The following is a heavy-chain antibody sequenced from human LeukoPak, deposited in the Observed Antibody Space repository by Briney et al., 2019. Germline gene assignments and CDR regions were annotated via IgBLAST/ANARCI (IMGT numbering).Heavy chain of an antibody. CDR1: GYTFTSYG. Sequence: ASVKVSCKASGYTFTSYGISWVRQAPGQGLEWMGWISAYNGNTNYAQKLQGRVTMTTDTSTSTAYMELRSLRSDDTAVYYCARGRIVGATTYYYYYMDVWGKGTTVTVSS. D-gene: IGHD1-26*01. CDR2: ISAYNGNT. CDR3: ARGRIVGATTYYYYYMDV. J-gene: IGHJ6*03. V-gene: IGHV1-18*01.